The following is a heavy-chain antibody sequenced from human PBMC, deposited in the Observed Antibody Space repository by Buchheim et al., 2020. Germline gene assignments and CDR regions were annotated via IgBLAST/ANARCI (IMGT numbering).Heavy chain of an antibody. D-gene: IGHD1-1*01. CDR3: ARALASTYNSFDP. Sequence: QVQLQESGPGLVKPSQTLSLTCTVSGGSIINDRYFWSWIRQPAGKGLEWIGRMSTSGIANYSPSLKNRVTILLDTTKNPFSLRLTSVTATDTARYYCARALASTYNSFDPWGLGTL. CDR1: GGSIINDRYF. J-gene: IGHJ5*02. V-gene: IGHV4-61*02. CDR2: MSTSGIA.